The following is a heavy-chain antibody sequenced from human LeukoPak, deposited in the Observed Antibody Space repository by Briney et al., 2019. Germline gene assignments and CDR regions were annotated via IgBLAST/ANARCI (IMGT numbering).Heavy chain of an antibody. CDR1: GGSTNTYY. CDR3: ASKSSSHGELRFDY. D-gene: IGHD1-7*01. V-gene: IGHV4-59*01. J-gene: IGHJ4*02. CDR2: IYYIGST. Sequence: SETLSLTCTISGGSTNTYYWSWIRQPPGKGLEWIGYIYYIGSTNYSPSLKSRATISVDTSKNQFSLKLSSVTAADTAVYYCASKSSSHGELRFDYWGQGALVTVSS.